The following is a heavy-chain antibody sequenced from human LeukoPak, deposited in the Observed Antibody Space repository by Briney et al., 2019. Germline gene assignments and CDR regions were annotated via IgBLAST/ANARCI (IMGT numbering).Heavy chain of an antibody. CDR1: GLSLSTIGMC. CDR3: ARIRMSYGMDV. J-gene: IGHJ6*04. V-gene: IGHV2-70*01. Sequence: RESGPALVKPTQTLKLACSFFGLSLSTIGMCVNSIRQPPGHSLEWLALIDWDDDKYYSTSLKTRLTISKDTSKNQVVLTMTNMDPVDTATYYCARIRMSYGMDVWGKGTTVTVSS. CDR2: IDWDDDK.